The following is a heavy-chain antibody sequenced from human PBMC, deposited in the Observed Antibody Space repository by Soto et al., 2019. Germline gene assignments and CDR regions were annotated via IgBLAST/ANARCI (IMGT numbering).Heavy chain of an antibody. J-gene: IGHJ5*02. CDR1: GGSISSGGYS. V-gene: IGHV4-30-2*01. Sequence: PSETLSLTCAVSGGSISSGGYSWSWIRQPPGKGLEWIGYIYHSGSTYYNPSLKSRVTISVDRSKNQFSLKLSSVTAADTAVYYCARVGSLYCSSTSCSGNWFDPWGQGTPVTVSS. CDR2: IYHSGST. D-gene: IGHD2-2*01. CDR3: ARVGSLYCSSTSCSGNWFDP.